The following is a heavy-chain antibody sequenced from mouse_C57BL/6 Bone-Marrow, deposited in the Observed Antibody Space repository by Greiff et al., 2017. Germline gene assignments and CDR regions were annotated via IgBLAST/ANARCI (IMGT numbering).Heavy chain of an antibody. CDR1: GFSLTSYG. V-gene: IGHV2-5*01. CDR3: AKNANDGYYGFAY. Sequence: QVQLKESGPGLVQPSQSLSITCTVSGFSLTSYGVHWVRQSPGKGLEWLGVIWRGGSTDYNAAFMSRLSITKDNSKSQVFFKMNSLQADDTAIYYCAKNANDGYYGFAYWGQGTLVTVSA. CDR2: IWRGGST. J-gene: IGHJ3*01. D-gene: IGHD2-3*01.